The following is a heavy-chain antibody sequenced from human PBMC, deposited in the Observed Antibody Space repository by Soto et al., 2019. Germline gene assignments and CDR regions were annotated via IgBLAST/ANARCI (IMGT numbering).Heavy chain of an antibody. J-gene: IGHJ6*03. Sequence: ASVKVSCKASGYTFTGYYMHWVRQAPGQGLEWMGWINPNSGGTNYAQKFQGWVTMTRDTSISTAYMELSRLRSDDTAVYYCARSIRSSSWYGLPYYYYLDVWGKGTTVTVSS. CDR2: INPNSGGT. CDR1: GYTFTGYY. V-gene: IGHV1-2*04. CDR3: ARSIRSSSWYGLPYYYYLDV. D-gene: IGHD6-13*01.